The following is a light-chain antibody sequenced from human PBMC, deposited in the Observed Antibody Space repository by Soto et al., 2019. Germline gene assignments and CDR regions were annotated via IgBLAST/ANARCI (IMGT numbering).Light chain of an antibody. J-gene: IGLJ3*02. CDR2: DNS. CDR3: QSYDSSLGAWV. CDR1: SSNIGAGYD. V-gene: IGLV1-40*01. Sequence: QSVLTQPPSVSGGPGQRVTISCSGSSSNIGAGYDIHWYQQLPGTAPKLLIFDNSDRPSGVPERFSVSKSGTSASLALTGLQAEDEADYYCQSYDSSLGAWVFGGGTKLTVL.